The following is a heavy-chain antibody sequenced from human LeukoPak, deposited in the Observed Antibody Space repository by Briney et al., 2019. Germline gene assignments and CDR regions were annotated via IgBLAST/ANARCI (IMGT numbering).Heavy chain of an antibody. CDR2: ISYDGSNK. V-gene: IGHV3-30*18. J-gene: IGHJ6*02. Sequence: GGSLRLSCAASGFTFSSYGMHWVRQAPGKGLEWVAVISYDGSNKYYADSVKGRFTISRDKSKNTLYLQMNSLRAEDTAVYYCAKDSESYYYYYGMDVWGQGTTVTVSS. CDR3: AKDSESYYYYYGMDV. CDR1: GFTFSSYG.